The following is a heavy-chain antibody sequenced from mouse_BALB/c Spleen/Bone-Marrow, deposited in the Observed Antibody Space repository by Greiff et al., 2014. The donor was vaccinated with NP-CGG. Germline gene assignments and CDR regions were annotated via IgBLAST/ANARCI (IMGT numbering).Heavy chain of an antibody. CDR1: GYTFTSYW. CDR3: TRGFAY. CDR2: IYPGSGST. J-gene: IGHJ3*01. V-gene: IGHV1S22*01. Sequence: LKHSGSELVKPGASVKLSCKASGYTFTSYWMHWVKQRHGQGLEWIGNIYPGSGSTNYDEKFKSKGTLTVDTSSSTAYMHLSSLTSEDSAVYYCTRGFAYWGQGTLVTVSA.